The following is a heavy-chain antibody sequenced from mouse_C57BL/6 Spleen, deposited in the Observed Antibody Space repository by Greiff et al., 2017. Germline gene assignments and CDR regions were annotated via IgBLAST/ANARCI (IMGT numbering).Heavy chain of an antibody. CDR1: GYTFTSYW. J-gene: IGHJ2*01. D-gene: IGHD2-3*01. CDR2: IDPSDSYT. V-gene: IGHV1-69*01. Sequence: QVQLQQPGAELVMPGASVKLSCKASGYTFTSYWMHWVKQRPGQGLEWIGEIDPSDSYTNYNQKFKGKATLTVDKSSSTAYMQLGSLTSEDSAVYYCAKRDGYSYYVDYWGQGTTLTVSS. CDR3: AKRDGYSYYVDY.